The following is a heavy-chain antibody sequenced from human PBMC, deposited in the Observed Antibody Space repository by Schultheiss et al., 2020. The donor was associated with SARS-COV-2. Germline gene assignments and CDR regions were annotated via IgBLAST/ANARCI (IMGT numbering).Heavy chain of an antibody. CDR3: ARVNALSGWYDY. Sequence: GGSLRLSCAASGFTFDDYAMHWVRQAPGKGLEYVSAISSNGGSTYYANSVKGRFTISRDNSKNTLYLQMGSLRAEDMAVYYCARVNALSGWYDYWGQGTLVTVSS. V-gene: IGHV3-64*01. CDR2: ISSNGGST. CDR1: GFTFDDYA. D-gene: IGHD6-19*01. J-gene: IGHJ4*02.